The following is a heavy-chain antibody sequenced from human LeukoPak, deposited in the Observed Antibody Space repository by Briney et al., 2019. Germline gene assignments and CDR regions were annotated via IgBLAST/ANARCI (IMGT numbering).Heavy chain of an antibody. J-gene: IGHJ5*02. D-gene: IGHD3-10*01. CDR1: GGTFSSYA. V-gene: IGHV1-69*01. Sequence: SVKVSCKAYGGTFSSYAINWVRQAPGQGLEWMGEIIPVFGTPKYAQNFRGRVTITADESSSTAYMELSSLRSEDTAVYYCARDRYGSGSFLFDPWGQGTLVTVSS. CDR2: IIPVFGTP. CDR3: ARDRYGSGSFLFDP.